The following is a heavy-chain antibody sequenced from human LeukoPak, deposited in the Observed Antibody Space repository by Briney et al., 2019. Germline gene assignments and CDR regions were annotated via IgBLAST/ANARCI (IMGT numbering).Heavy chain of an antibody. V-gene: IGHV4-4*07. CDR2: FFSSGNT. D-gene: IGHD3-10*01. CDR3: ARFSGIYGHDS. CDR1: GVSVTSFY. Sequence: PSETLSLTCTVSGVSVTSFYRSWIRQPAGKGLEWIGRFFSSGNTNYNPSFKSRATISVGKSENQFSLKLTSVTAADTAVYYCARFSGIYGHDSWGQGTLVSVSS. J-gene: IGHJ4*02.